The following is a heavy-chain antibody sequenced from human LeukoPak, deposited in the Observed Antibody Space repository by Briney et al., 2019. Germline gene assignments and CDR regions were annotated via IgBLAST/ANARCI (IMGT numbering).Heavy chain of an antibody. J-gene: IGHJ3*02. Sequence: ASVKVSCKASGYTFTSYYIHWVRQVPGQGLEWMGIINPSDGSASYAQRFQGRVTMTRDMSTSTVYMELSSLRSEDTAVYYCARALLSVTADLDIDIWGQGTMVTVSS. CDR1: GYTFTSYY. CDR3: ARALLSVTADLDIDI. V-gene: IGHV1-46*01. CDR2: INPSDGSA. D-gene: IGHD2-21*02.